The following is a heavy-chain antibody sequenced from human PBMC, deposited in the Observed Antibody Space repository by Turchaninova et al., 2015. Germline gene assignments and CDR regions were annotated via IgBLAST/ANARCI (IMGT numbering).Heavy chain of an antibody. CDR3: MIPLDDGSGTYVNAFHI. CDR2: TKRGDPDT. D-gene: IGHD3-10*01. V-gene: IGHV5-51*01. J-gene: IGHJ3*02. Sequence: EVLLVQSGAEVKKPGESLQISCKGSGYSFTHYWLGWARQMPGKGLEWMGATKRGDPDTTDGPSFDGHVAISADWSISPAYLQWGSLKASDTAMYYCMIPLDDGSGTYVNAFHIWGRGTMVTVSS. CDR1: GYSFTHYW.